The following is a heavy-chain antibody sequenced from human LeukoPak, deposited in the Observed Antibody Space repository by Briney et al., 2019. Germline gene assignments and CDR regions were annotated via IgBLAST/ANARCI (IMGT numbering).Heavy chain of an antibody. J-gene: IGHJ4*02. Sequence: GGSLRLSCAASGFTFNSYGMHWVRQAPAKGLEWVAVIWYDGSSKYYAASVRGRFTISRDNSKNTLYLQMNSLRAEDTAVYYCARSVDFWSGYQDYWGQGTLVTVA. CDR1: GFTFNSYG. CDR3: ARSVDFWSGYQDY. D-gene: IGHD3-3*01. V-gene: IGHV3-33*01. CDR2: IWYDGSSK.